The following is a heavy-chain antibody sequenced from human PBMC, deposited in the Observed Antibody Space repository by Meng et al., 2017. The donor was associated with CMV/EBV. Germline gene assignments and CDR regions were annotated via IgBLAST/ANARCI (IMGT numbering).Heavy chain of an antibody. Sequence: GESLKISCAASGFTFSTYNMNWVRQAPGKGLEWLAYITSSNSRYYAASVKGRFTISRDNAKNSLYLQMNSLRAEDTAVYYCARGGGVGSSSGFWGQGTLVTVSS. CDR3: ARGGGVGSSSGF. D-gene: IGHD6-6*01. CDR1: GFTFSTYN. CDR2: ITSSNSR. J-gene: IGHJ4*02. V-gene: IGHV3-48*04.